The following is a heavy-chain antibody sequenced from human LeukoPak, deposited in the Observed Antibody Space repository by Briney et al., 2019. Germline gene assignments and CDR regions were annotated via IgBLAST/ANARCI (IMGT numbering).Heavy chain of an antibody. D-gene: IGHD4-17*01. CDR1: GYTFTGYG. CDR2: INPNSGGT. CDR3: AGDYGGYGDAFDI. Sequence: GASVKVSCKASGYTFTGYGISWVRQAPGQGLEWMGWINPNSGGTNYAQNFQGRVTMTRDTSISTAYMELSRLRSDDTALYYCAGDYGGYGDAFDIWGQGTLVTVSS. J-gene: IGHJ3*02. V-gene: IGHV1-2*02.